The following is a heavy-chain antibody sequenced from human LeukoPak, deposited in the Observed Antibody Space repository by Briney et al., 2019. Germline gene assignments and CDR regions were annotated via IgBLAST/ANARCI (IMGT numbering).Heavy chain of an antibody. CDR3: ARGPTVLYYGMDV. CDR1: RFALSTTD. D-gene: IGHD3-10*01. CDR2: IGVAGDT. V-gene: IGHV3-13*01. J-gene: IGHJ6*02. Sequence: QPGGSLRLSCAASRFALSTTDMHWVRQPTGKGLEWVSTIGVAGDTYYTDSVKGRFTISRGNAENSLYLQLHSLRAEDTAVYYCARGPTVLYYGMDVWGQGTTVTVSS.